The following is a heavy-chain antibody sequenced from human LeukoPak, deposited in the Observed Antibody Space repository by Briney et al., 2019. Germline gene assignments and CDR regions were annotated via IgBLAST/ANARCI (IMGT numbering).Heavy chain of an antibody. D-gene: IGHD3-3*01. Sequence: PSETLSLTCTVSGGSISSSSYYWGWIRQPPGKGLEWIGSIYYSGSTYYNPSLKSRVTISVDTSKNQFSLKLSSVTAADTAVYYCASGDLFGDFWSGYRLGYFQHWGQGTLVTVSS. V-gene: IGHV4-39*07. CDR3: ASGDLFGDFWSGYRLGYFQH. CDR2: IYYSGST. CDR1: GGSISSSSYY. J-gene: IGHJ1*01.